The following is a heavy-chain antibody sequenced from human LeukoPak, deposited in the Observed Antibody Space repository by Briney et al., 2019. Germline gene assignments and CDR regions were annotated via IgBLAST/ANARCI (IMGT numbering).Heavy chain of an antibody. CDR3: ARLGQSGYYQYYGMDV. D-gene: IGHD1-26*01. J-gene: IGHJ6*02. V-gene: IGHV4-39*01. CDR1: GGSISSSSYY. CDR2: IYYSGST. Sequence: PSETLSLTCTVSGGSISSSSYYWGWIRQPPGKGLEWIGSIYYSGSTYYNPSLKSRVTISVDTSKNQFSLKLSSVTAADTAVYYCARLGQSGYYQYYGMDVWGQGTTVTVSS.